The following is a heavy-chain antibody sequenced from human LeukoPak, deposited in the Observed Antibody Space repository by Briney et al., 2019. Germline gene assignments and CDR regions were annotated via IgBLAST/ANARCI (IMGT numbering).Heavy chain of an antibody. V-gene: IGHV3-7*03. CDR1: GFSFSTYA. J-gene: IGHJ4*02. Sequence: GGSLRLSCSASGFSFSTYAMMWVRQAPGEGLEGVANIKQDGSVTYYVDSVRGRFTISRDNAKNSLYLQMNSLRAEDTAVYYCAGDTTSSGGLEYWGQGTLVTVSS. D-gene: IGHD6-6*01. CDR2: IKQDGSVT. CDR3: AGDTTSSGGLEY.